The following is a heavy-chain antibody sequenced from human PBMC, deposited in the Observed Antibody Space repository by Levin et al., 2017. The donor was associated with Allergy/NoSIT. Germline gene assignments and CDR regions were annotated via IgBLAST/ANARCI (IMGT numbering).Heavy chain of an antibody. D-gene: IGHD3-10*01. Sequence: GESLKISCAASGFSFRSYGMHWVRQAPGKGLEWVAVISNDGRIKYYADSVKGRFTSSRDSSKNMLYLQMNSLRAEDTAVYYCAKAPPKNIWFGDYDAFDIWGQGTMVTVSS. CDR3: AKAPPKNIWFGDYDAFDI. CDR1: GFSFRSYG. V-gene: IGHV3-30*18. J-gene: IGHJ3*02. CDR2: ISNDGRIK.